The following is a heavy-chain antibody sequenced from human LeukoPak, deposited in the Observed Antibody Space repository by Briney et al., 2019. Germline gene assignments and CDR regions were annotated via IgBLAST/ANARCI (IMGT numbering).Heavy chain of an antibody. J-gene: IGHJ6*03. D-gene: IGHD2-2*01. CDR3: ARLGKYQLPLTLYYYYYMDV. V-gene: IGHV4-34*01. CDR2: INHSGST. Sequence: SETLSLTCAVYGESFSGYYWSWIRQPPGKGLEWIGEINHSGSTNYNPSLKSRVTISVDTSKNQFSLKLSSVTAADTAVCYCARLGKYQLPLTLYYYYYMDVWGKGTTVTVSS. CDR1: GESFSGYY.